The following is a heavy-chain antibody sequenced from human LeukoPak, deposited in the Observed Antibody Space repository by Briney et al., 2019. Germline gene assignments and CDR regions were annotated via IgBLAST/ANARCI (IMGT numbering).Heavy chain of an antibody. CDR1: GFTFSSYG. CDR2: IRYDGTTK. Sequence: PGGSLRLSCAASGFTFSSYGMHWVRQAPGKGLEWVAFIRYDGTTKHYADSVKGRFTISRDNSKNTLYLQMNTLRAEDTAVYYCAKGGYSNRWYAFDIWGQGTMVTVSS. CDR3: AKGGYSNRWYAFDI. V-gene: IGHV3-30*02. J-gene: IGHJ3*02. D-gene: IGHD6-13*01.